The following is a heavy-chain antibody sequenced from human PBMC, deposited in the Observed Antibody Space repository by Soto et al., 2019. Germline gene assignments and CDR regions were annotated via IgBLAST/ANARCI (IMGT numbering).Heavy chain of an antibody. Sequence: LTCAVYGGSFSGYYWSWIRQPPGKGLEWIGEINHSGSTNYNPSLKSRVTISVDTSKNQFSLKLSSVTAADTAVYYCARGRKLRFCDYWGQGTLVTVSS. CDR3: ARGRKLRFCDY. CDR1: GGSFSGYY. CDR2: INHSGST. V-gene: IGHV4-34*01. D-gene: IGHD3-3*01. J-gene: IGHJ4*02.